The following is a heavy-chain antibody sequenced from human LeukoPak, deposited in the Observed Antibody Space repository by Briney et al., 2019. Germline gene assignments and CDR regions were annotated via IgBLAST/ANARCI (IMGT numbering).Heavy chain of an antibody. Sequence: SETLSLTCTVSGGSISSHYWSWIRQPPGKGLEWIGYIYYSGSTNCNPSLKSRVTISVDTSKNQFSLKLSSVTAADTAVYYCARARFALGAYFDYWGQGTLVTVSS. CDR3: ARARFALGAYFDY. D-gene: IGHD3-16*01. CDR1: GGSISSHY. V-gene: IGHV4-59*11. CDR2: IYYSGST. J-gene: IGHJ4*02.